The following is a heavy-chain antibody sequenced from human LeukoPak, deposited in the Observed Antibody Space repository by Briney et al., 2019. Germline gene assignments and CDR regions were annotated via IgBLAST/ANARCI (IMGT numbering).Heavy chain of an antibody. CDR3: AILATTQLFDY. V-gene: IGHV1-2*02. D-gene: IGHD5-12*01. Sequence: ASVKVSCKASVYTYTDYYLHGVPQAPGQGREWMGWINPNSGGTNYPQTLQGRDTMTRNTSISTAYMELSRLRSDDTAVYYCAILATTQLFDYWGEGTLVTVSS. CDR1: VYTYTDYY. CDR2: INPNSGGT. J-gene: IGHJ4*02.